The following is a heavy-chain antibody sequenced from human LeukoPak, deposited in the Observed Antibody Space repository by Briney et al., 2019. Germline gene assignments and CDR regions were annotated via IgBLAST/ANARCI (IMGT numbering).Heavy chain of an antibody. D-gene: IGHD4-17*01. V-gene: IGHV1-18*01. CDR3: ARDRLNYGDYPDY. J-gene: IGHJ4*02. CDR2: ISAYNGNT. Sequence: WISAYNGNTNYAQKLQGRVTMTTDTSTSTAYVELRSLRSDDTAVYYCARDRLNYGDYPDYWGQGALVTVSS.